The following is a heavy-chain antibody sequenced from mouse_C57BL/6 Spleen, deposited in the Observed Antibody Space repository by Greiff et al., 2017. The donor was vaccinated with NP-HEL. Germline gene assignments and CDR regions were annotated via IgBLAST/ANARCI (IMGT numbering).Heavy chain of an antibody. D-gene: IGHD4-1*01. CDR3: AKLGEMDY. V-gene: IGHV1-69*01. J-gene: IGHJ4*01. CDR2: IDPSDSYT. Sequence: QVQLKQPGAELVMPGASVKLSCKASGYTFTSYWMHWVKQRPGQGLEWIGEIDPSDSYTNYNQKFKGKSTLTVDKSSSTAYMQLSSLTSEDSAVYYCAKLGEMDYWGQGTSVTVSS. CDR1: GYTFTSYW.